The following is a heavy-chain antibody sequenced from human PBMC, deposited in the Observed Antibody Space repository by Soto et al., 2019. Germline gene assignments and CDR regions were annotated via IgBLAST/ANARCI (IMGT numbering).Heavy chain of an antibody. D-gene: IGHD2-2*01. CDR2: INLGNGDT. J-gene: IGHJ5*02. Sequence: ASVKVSCKASGYTLTNYGIHWVRQAPGQRPEWMGWINLGNGDTKFSEKFQGRVTITRDTSAKDTSANTIYMELSSLRSEDTSVYFCATSCSSTSCLKWFAPWGQ. V-gene: IGHV1-3*01. CDR1: GYTLTNYG. CDR3: ATSCSSTSCLKWFAP.